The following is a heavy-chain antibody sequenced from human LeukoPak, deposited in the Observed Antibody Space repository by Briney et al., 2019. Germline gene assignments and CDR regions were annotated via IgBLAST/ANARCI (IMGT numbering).Heavy chain of an antibody. CDR1: GFTFSDYG. D-gene: IGHD3-3*01. J-gene: IGHJ6*02. CDR3: ARGGDFWSGYYIYYYYYYGMDV. V-gene: IGHV3-33*01. Sequence: GGSLRLSCTASGFTFSDYGMHWVRQPPGKGLEWVAIIWYDGSNKTYEDSVKGRFTISRDNSKNTLYLQMNSLRAEDTAVYYCARGGDFWSGYYIYYYYYYGMDVWGQGTTVTVSS. CDR2: IWYDGSNK.